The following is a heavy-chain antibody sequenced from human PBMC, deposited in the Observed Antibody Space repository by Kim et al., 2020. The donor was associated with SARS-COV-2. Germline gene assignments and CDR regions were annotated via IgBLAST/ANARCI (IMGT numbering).Heavy chain of an antibody. J-gene: IGHJ6*02. D-gene: IGHD2-2*01. CDR3: ANTKYQSFGTDV. V-gene: IGHV4-59*13. Sequence: SETLSLTCTVSGGSINGYYWSWIRQPPGRGLEWIGYIYYSGSSGSTNYNPSLKSRVTISVDTSKNQFSLKVSSVTAADTAVYYCANTKYQSFGTDVWGQGTTVTVSS. CDR1: GGSINGYY. CDR2: IYYSGSSGST.